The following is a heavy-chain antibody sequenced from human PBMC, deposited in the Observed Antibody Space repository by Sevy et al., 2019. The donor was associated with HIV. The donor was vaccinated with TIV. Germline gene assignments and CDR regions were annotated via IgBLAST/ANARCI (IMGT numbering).Heavy chain of an antibody. V-gene: IGHV4-4*07. J-gene: IGHJ6*02. D-gene: IGHD3-3*01. CDR3: ARVGVGRYYDFWSGYYPDRARYYGMDV. Sequence: SETLSLTCTVSGGSISSYYWSWIRQPAGKGLEWIGRIYTSGSTNYNPSLKSRVTMSVDTSKNQFCLKLSSVTAADTAVYYCARVGVGRYYDFWSGYYPDRARYYGMDVWGQGTTVTVSS. CDR1: GGSISSYY. CDR2: IYTSGST.